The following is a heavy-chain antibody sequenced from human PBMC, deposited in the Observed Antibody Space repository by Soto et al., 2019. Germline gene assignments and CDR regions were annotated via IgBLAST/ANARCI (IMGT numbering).Heavy chain of an antibody. J-gene: IGHJ6*02. D-gene: IGHD6-19*01. CDR2: IWYDGSNK. V-gene: IGHV3-33*01. CDR3: ARVAGYYYYYGMDV. Sequence: GGSLRLSCAASGFTFSSYGMHWVRQAPGKGLEWVAVIWYDGSNKYYADSVKGRFTISRDNSKNTLYLQMNSLRAEDTAVYYCARVAGYYYYYGMDVWGQGTTVTVSS. CDR1: GFTFSSYG.